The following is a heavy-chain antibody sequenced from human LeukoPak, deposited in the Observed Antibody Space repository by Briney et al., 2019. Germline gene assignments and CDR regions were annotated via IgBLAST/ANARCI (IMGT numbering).Heavy chain of an antibody. J-gene: IGHJ4*02. D-gene: IGHD3-10*01. Sequence: GGSLRLSCAASGFTFSSYAMHWVRQAPGKGLEYVSAISSNGGSTYYANSVKGRFTISRDNSKNTLYLQVGSLRAEDMAVYYCARAMVRGALDYWGQGTLVTVSS. V-gene: IGHV3-64*01. CDR3: ARAMVRGALDY. CDR2: ISSNGGST. CDR1: GFTFSSYA.